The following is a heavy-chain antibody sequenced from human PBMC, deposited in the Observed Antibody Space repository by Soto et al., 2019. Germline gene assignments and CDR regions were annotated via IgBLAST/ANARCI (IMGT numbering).Heavy chain of an antibody. CDR2: ISSSSSTI. D-gene: IGHD6-13*01. CDR1: GFTFSSYS. Sequence: GGSLRLSCAASGFTFSSYSMNWVRQAPGKGLEWVSYISSSSSTIYYADSVKGRFTISRDNAKNSLYLQMNSLRAEDTAVYYCGREDKIAAAGTGYMDVWGKGTTVTVSS. CDR3: GREDKIAAAGTGYMDV. V-gene: IGHV3-48*04. J-gene: IGHJ6*03.